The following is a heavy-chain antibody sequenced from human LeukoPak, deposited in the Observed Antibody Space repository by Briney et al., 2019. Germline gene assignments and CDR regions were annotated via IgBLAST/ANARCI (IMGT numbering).Heavy chain of an antibody. D-gene: IGHD6-13*01. J-gene: IGHJ5*02. V-gene: IGHV3-7*01. CDR1: GFTFSSYW. Sequence: GGSLRLSCAASGFTFSSYWMTWVRQAPGKGLEWVANIKQDGSEKYYVDFVKGRFTISRDNAKNSPYLQMNSLRGDDTAVYYCARDRYSSTWGQGTLVTVSS. CDR2: IKQDGSEK. CDR3: ARDRYSST.